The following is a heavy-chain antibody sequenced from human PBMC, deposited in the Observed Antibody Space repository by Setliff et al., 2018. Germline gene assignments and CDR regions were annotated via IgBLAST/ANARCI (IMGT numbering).Heavy chain of an antibody. J-gene: IGHJ4*02. CDR1: GGSISSHY. CDR2: IYYSGST. V-gene: IGHV4-59*11. CDR3: ARGVAGYFDY. Sequence: NPSETLSLTCTVSGGSISSHYWSWIRQPPGKGLEWIGSIYYSGSTNYNPSLKSRVTISVDTSKNQFSLKLSSVTAADTAVYYCARGVAGYFDYWGQGTLVTVSS. D-gene: IGHD6-19*01.